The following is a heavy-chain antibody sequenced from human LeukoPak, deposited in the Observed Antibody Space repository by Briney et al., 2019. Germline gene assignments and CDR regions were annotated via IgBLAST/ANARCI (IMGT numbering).Heavy chain of an antibody. CDR2: IYYSGST. J-gene: IGHJ6*03. CDR3: ARRGPQYYYGSGRYPNYLDV. V-gene: IGHV4-39*01. D-gene: IGHD3-10*01. Sequence: SETLSLTCTVSGGSISSSSYYWGWIRQPPGKGLEWIGSIYYSGSTYYNPSLKSRVTISVDTSKNQFSLKLSSVTAADTAVYYCARRGPQYYYGSGRYPNYLDVWGKGTTVTIS. CDR1: GGSISSSSYY.